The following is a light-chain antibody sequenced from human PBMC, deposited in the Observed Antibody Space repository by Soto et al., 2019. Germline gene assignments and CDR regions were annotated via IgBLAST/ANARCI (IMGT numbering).Light chain of an antibody. CDR3: QQSHTFPYT. Sequence: DVQMTQSPSSLSASVGDRVTITCRASQSISTYLNWYHHKPGQAPRLLIYAASNLQSGVPSRFSGSGAGTDFTLTINSLQPEDFATYFCQQSHTFPYTFGQGTKLEIK. V-gene: IGKV1-39*01. J-gene: IGKJ2*01. CDR1: QSISTY. CDR2: AAS.